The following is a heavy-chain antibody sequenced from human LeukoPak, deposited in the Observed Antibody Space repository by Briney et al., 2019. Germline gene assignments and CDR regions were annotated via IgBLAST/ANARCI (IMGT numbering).Heavy chain of an antibody. D-gene: IGHD6-19*01. CDR1: GFTFNSYA. J-gene: IGHJ4*02. CDR2: ISSSGSAS. V-gene: IGHV3-23*01. Sequence: PGGSLRLSCVASGFTFNSYAMNWVRQAPGKGLEWVSGISSSGSASYYADSVKGRFTISRDNSRNTLYLQMNNLSADDTAVYYCTKARYSNAWDYSDYWGQGTLVTVSS. CDR3: TKARYSNAWDYSDY.